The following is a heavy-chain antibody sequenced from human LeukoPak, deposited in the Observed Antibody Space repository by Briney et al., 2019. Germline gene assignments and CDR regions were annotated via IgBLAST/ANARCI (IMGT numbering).Heavy chain of an antibody. CDR3: ARGQRYYYDSSGYNWFDP. Sequence: SETLSLTCTVSGGSLSSGSYYWSWIRQPAGKGLEWIGRIYTSGSTNYNPSLKSRVTISVDTSKNQFSLMLSSVTAADTAVYYCARGQRYYYDSSGYNWFDPWGQGTLVTVSS. CDR2: IYTSGST. D-gene: IGHD3-22*01. J-gene: IGHJ5*02. V-gene: IGHV4-61*02. CDR1: GGSLSSGSYY.